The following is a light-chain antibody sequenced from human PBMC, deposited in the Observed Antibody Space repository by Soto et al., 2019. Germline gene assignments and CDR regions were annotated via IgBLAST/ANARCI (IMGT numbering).Light chain of an antibody. Sequence: QSVLTQSPSASASLGASVKLTCTLSRGHSSYAIAWHQQQPEKGPRYLMKLNSDGSHSKGDGIPDRFSGSSSGAERYLTISSLQSEDEADYYCQTWDTGTVVFGGGTKVTVL. J-gene: IGLJ2*01. V-gene: IGLV4-69*01. CDR1: RGHSSYA. CDR3: QTWDTGTVV. CDR2: LNSDGSH.